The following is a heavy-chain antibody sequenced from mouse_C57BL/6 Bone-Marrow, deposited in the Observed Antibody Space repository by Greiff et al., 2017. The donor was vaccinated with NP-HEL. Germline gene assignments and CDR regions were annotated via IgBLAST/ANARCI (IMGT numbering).Heavy chain of an antibody. Sequence: VQLVESGPGLVQPSQRLSITCTVSGFSLTSYGVHWVRQPPGKGLEWLGVIWSGGSTDYNAAFISRLSISKDNSKSQVFFKMNSLQADDTAIYYCAKNRKNDYWYFDVWGTGTTVTVSS. CDR3: AKNRKNDYWYFDV. CDR1: GFSLTSYG. CDR2: IWSGGST. J-gene: IGHJ1*03. D-gene: IGHD2-3*01. V-gene: IGHV2-4*01.